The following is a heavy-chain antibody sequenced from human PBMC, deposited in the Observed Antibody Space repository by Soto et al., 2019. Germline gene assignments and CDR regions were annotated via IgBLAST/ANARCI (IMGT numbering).Heavy chain of an antibody. CDR2: IYYSGST. Sequence: SSETLSLTCTVSGGSISSYYWSWIRQPPGKGLEWIGYIYYSGSTNYNPSLKSRVTISVDTSKNQFSLKLSSVTAADTAVYYCARIINWNSNWFDPWGQGTLVTVSS. CDR3: ARIINWNSNWFDP. D-gene: IGHD1-1*01. CDR1: GGSISSYY. J-gene: IGHJ5*02. V-gene: IGHV4-59*08.